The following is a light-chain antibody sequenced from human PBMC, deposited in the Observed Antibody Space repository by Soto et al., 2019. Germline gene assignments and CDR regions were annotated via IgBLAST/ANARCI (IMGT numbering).Light chain of an antibody. CDR2: DVT. J-gene: IGLJ1*01. Sequence: QSALTQPASVSGSPGQSITISCSGVSSDIGDYNYVSWYQQRPGKTPNLIIYDVTNRPSGISNRFSGSKSGNTASLTISGLQAEDVADYYCSSYTSSNTFYVFGTGTKVTVL. CDR3: SSYTSSNTFYV. V-gene: IGLV2-14*03. CDR1: SSDIGDYNY.